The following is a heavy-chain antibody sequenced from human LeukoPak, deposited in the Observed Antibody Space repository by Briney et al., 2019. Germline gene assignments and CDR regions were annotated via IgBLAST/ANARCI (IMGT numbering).Heavy chain of an antibody. CDR3: ARDTITVTTPYFDY. CDR2: IIPILGIA. J-gene: IGHJ4*02. D-gene: IGHD4-17*01. CDR1: GGTFSSYA. V-gene: IGHV1-69*04. Sequence: GASVKVSCKASGGTFSSYAISWVRQAPGQGLEWMGRIIPILGIANYAQKFQGRVTITADKSTSTAYMELSSLRSDDTAFYYCARDTITVTTPYFDYWGQGTLVTVPS.